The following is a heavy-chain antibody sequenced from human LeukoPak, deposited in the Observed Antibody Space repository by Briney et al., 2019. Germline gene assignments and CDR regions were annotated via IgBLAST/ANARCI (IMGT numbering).Heavy chain of an antibody. CDR3: ASRIATAGSVDY. Sequence: PGGSLRLSCAASGFTVSSNCMSWVRQAPGKGLEWVSVIYSSGSTYYADSVKGRFTISRDNSKNTLHLQMNTLRAEDTAVYYCASRIATAGSVDYWGQGTLVTVSS. D-gene: IGHD6-13*01. J-gene: IGHJ4*02. CDR1: GFTVSSNC. CDR2: IYSSGST. V-gene: IGHV3-53*01.